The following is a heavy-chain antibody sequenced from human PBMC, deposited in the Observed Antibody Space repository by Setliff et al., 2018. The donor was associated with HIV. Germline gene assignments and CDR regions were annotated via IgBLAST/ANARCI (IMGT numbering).Heavy chain of an antibody. J-gene: IGHJ5*01. CDR3: ARDLWNYGIDS. CDR2: ISGSGDRT. V-gene: IGHV3-23*01. CDR1: GFAFDNYW. Sequence: QPGGSLRLSCAASGFAFDNYWMDWVRQAPGKGLVWVSGISGSGDRTFYADSVKGRFTISRDKSKNSLYLQMNSLRAEDTAVYYCARDLWNYGIDSWGQGTLVTVSS. D-gene: IGHD1-7*01.